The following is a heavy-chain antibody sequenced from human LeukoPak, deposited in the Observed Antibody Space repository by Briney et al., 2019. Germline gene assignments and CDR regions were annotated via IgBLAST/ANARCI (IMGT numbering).Heavy chain of an antibody. D-gene: IGHD3-9*01. CDR3: ARDNRYYDILTGPFDY. J-gene: IGHJ4*02. V-gene: IGHV4-61*02. Sequence: SETLSLTCTVSGNSISSGDNYWSWIRQPAGKGLEWIGRIYTSGSTNYNPSLKSRVTMSVDTSKNQFSLKLSSVTAADTAVYYCARDNRYYDILTGPFDYWGQGTLVTVSS. CDR1: GNSISSGDNY. CDR2: IYTSGST.